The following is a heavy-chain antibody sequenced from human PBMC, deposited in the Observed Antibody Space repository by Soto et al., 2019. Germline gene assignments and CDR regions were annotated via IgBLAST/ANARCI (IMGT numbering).Heavy chain of an antibody. Sequence: PGGPLRLSWAASGCTFGNLWMSRIRQVPGKGLEWVANINQDGSDKYYVDSVKGRFIISRDNAKDSLYLQMNSLRVEDTAVYYCATSMRHTLDPWGQGTLVTVSS. J-gene: IGHJ5*02. D-gene: IGHD2-21*01. CDR3: ATSMRHTLDP. V-gene: IGHV3-7*01. CDR1: GCTFGNLW. CDR2: INQDGSDK.